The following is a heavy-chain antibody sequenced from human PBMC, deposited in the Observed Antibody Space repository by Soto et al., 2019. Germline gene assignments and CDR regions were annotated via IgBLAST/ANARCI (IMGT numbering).Heavy chain of an antibody. J-gene: IGHJ4*02. V-gene: IGHV3-74*01. CDR3: AKGSYRPHDY. CDR1: GFTFSDYY. D-gene: IGHD1-26*01. CDR2: INHDGTTT. Sequence: VRLSCAASGFTFSDYYMSWIRQAPGKGLVWLSRINHDGTTTAYGDSVKGRFTISRDNSKNTLYLQMNSLRAEDTAVYYCAKGSYRPHDYWGQGTLVTV.